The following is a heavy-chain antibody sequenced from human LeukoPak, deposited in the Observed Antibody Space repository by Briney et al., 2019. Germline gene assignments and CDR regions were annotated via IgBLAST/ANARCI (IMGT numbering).Heavy chain of an antibody. CDR3: ARDATRDHYYDSSGYYLGYFDY. Sequence: GGSLRLSCAASGFTFSDYYMSWIRQAPGKGLEWVSYISSSGSTIYYADSVKGRFTISRDNAKNSLYLQMNSLRAEDTAVYYCARDATRDHYYDSSGYYLGYFDYWGQGTLVTVSS. J-gene: IGHJ4*02. CDR1: GFTFSDYY. D-gene: IGHD3-22*01. V-gene: IGHV3-11*04. CDR2: ISSSGSTI.